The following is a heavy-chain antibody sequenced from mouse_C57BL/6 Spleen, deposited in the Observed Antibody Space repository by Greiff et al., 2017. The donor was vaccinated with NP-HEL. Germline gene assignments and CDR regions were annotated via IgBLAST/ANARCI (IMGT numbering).Heavy chain of an antibody. Sequence: QVQLQQSGAELVRPGASVTLSCKASGYTFTDYEMHWVKQTPAHGLEWIGAIDPETGGTAYNQTFKGKAILTADKSSSTAYMELRSLTSEDSAVYYGTIGVYYSNLYYFDYWGQGTTLTGSS. J-gene: IGHJ2*01. V-gene: IGHV1-15*01. D-gene: IGHD2-5*01. CDR2: IDPETGGT. CDR3: TIGVYYSNLYYFDY. CDR1: GYTFTDYE.